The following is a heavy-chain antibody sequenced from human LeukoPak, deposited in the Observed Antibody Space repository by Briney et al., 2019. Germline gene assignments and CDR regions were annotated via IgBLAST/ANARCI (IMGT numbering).Heavy chain of an antibody. Sequence: PGGSLRLSCAASEFTFNNYAMIWVRQAPGKGLEWVSAITGSGGDTFHADSVKGRFTISRDNSKNTLYLQMNSLRAEDMAVYYCAKGSRDSRPYFFDFWGQGTLVTVSS. V-gene: IGHV3-23*01. CDR2: ITGSGGDT. CDR1: EFTFNNYA. CDR3: AKGSRDSRPYFFDF. J-gene: IGHJ4*02. D-gene: IGHD3-10*01.